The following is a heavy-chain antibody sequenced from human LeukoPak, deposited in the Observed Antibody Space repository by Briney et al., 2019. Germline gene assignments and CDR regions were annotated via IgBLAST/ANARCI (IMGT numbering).Heavy chain of an antibody. J-gene: IGHJ6*04. Sequence: ASVKVSCKASGYTFTSNNIDWVRQAPGQGLEWMGWMNPNNGNTDYAQKLQGSVTMTRDISITTDYMELSSVGSEGTAVYYFARAVSNYEPLDVGGKGTSVTVSS. D-gene: IGHD4-11*01. CDR2: MNPNNGNT. CDR3: ARAVSNYEPLDV. V-gene: IGHV1-8*01. CDR1: GYTFTSNN.